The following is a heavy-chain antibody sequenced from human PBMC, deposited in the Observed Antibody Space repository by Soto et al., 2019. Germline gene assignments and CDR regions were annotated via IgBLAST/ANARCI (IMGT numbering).Heavy chain of an antibody. D-gene: IGHD6-13*01. V-gene: IGHV3-23*01. CDR2: ISGSGYKT. Sequence: GSMRLSCAASGFSFSNFAMSWVRQAPGTGLEWVSSISGSGYKTYYLDSVKGRFTISRDNSKNTLYLHMNSLGAEDTAVYFCAKDYASTWYWYFDPWGQGTLVTVSS. CDR3: AKDYASTWYWYFDP. J-gene: IGHJ5*02. CDR1: GFSFSNFA.